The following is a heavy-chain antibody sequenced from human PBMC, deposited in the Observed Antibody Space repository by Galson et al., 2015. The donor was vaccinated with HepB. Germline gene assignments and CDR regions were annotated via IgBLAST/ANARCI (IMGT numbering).Heavy chain of an antibody. CDR2: IYYSGST. Sequence: SETLSLTCTVACGSISSYYCSWIRQPPGKGLEWIGYIYYSGSTNYNPSLKSRVTISVDTSKNQFSLKMSSVTAEDTAVYYCARVEGYGQYFDYWGQGTLVTVSS. CDR1: CGSISSYY. J-gene: IGHJ4*02. D-gene: IGHD5-18*01. CDR3: ARVEGYGQYFDY. V-gene: IGHV4-59*01.